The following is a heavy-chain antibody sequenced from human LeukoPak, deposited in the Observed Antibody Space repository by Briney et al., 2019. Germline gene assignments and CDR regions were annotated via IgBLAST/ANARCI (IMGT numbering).Heavy chain of an antibody. Sequence: ASVKVSCKASGFSFPSYGISWVRQAPGQGLEWIGWITAYDGDTNYAEKFQGRVTMATDTSTSTASMELWSLRSDDTAVYYCARDWQLPSGPDVFDIWGQGTVVTVSS. D-gene: IGHD1-1*01. CDR1: GFSFPSYG. J-gene: IGHJ3*02. CDR2: ITAYDGDT. CDR3: ARDWQLPSGPDVFDI. V-gene: IGHV1-18*01.